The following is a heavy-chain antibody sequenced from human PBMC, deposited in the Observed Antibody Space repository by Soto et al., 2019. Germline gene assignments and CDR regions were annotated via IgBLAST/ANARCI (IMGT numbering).Heavy chain of an antibody. CDR3: ARDLGYSNDMDN. Sequence: SVKVSCKASGGTFSSYTISWVRQAPGQGLEWMGRIIPILGIANYAQKFQGRVTITADKSTSTAYMELSSLRSEDTAVYYCARDLGYSNDMDNWGQGTLVTVSS. D-gene: IGHD4-4*01. V-gene: IGHV1-69*04. CDR2: IIPILGIA. J-gene: IGHJ4*02. CDR1: GGTFSSYT.